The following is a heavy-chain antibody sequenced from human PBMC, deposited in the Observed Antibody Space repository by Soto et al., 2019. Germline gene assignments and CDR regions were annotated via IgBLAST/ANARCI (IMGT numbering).Heavy chain of an antibody. CDR1: GGTFSSYA. Sequence: GASVKVSCKASGGTFSSYAISWVRQAPGKGLEWVSSISSTTNYIYYADSMKGRFTVSRDNAKNSVYLEMNSLSAEDTALYYCARESEDLTSNFDYWGQGTLVTVSS. J-gene: IGHJ4*02. V-gene: IGHV3-21*01. CDR2: ISSTTNYI. CDR3: ARESEDLTSNFDY.